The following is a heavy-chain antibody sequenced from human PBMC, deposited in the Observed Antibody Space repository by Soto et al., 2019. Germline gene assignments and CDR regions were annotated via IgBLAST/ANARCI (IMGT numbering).Heavy chain of an antibody. J-gene: IGHJ6*02. CDR2: FYYSGST. V-gene: IGHV4-59*01. Sequence: QVQLQESGPGLVKPSETLSLTCTVSCGSISSYYWSWIRQPPGKGLEWLGYFYYSGSTNYNPSLKSRVTISVDNSKNHYSLKLSSVTAADTAVYYCARDRLAVAGTWYYYYYGMYVWGPGTTVTVSS. CDR3: ARDRLAVAGTWYYYYYGMYV. CDR1: CGSISSYY. D-gene: IGHD6-19*01.